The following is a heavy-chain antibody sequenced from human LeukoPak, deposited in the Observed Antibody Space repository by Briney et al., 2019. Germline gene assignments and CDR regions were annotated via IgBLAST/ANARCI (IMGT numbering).Heavy chain of an antibody. V-gene: IGHV4-39*01. CDR3: GEGIAAAGTHYYYGMDV. CDR1: GGSISSSSYY. CDR2: IYYSGST. J-gene: IGHJ6*02. Sequence: SETLSLTCTVSGGSISSSSYYWGWIRQPPGKGLEWIGSIYYSGSTYYNPSLKSRVTISVDTSKNQFSLKPSSVTAADTAVYYCGEGIAAAGTHYYYGMDVWGQGTTVTVSS. D-gene: IGHD6-13*01.